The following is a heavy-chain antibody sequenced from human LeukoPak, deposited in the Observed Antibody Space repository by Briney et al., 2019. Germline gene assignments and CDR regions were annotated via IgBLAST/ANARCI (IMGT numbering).Heavy chain of an antibody. V-gene: IGHV3-23*01. CDR1: GFTFSSYA. CDR3: AKETYSSGWYPYFDY. J-gene: IGHJ4*02. CDR2: ISGSGGST. D-gene: IGHD6-19*01. Sequence: GGSLRLSCVASGFTFSSYAMSWVRQAPGKGLEWVSGISGSGGSTYYADSVKGRFTISRDNSRNTLFLQMNSLRAEDTAVYYCAKETYSSGWYPYFDYWGQGSLVTVSS.